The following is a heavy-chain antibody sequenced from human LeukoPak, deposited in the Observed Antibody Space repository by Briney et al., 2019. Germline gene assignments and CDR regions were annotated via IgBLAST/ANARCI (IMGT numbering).Heavy chain of an antibody. CDR3: AKCRGYSYAFPDAFDI. J-gene: IGHJ3*02. Sequence: GGXLRLSCAGSGFTFNAYAMSWVGQAPGKGLEWVSGIGGSGFRTYYADSVKGRFTISRDNSQNTLYLQMNSLRAEDTAVYYCAKCRGYSYAFPDAFDIWGQGTVVTISS. V-gene: IGHV3-23*01. D-gene: IGHD5-18*01. CDR1: GFTFNAYA. CDR2: IGGSGFRT.